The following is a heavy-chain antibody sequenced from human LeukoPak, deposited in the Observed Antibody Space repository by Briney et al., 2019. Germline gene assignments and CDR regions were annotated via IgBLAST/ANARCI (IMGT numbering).Heavy chain of an antibody. Sequence: GGSLRLSCAASGFTFRDCYMSWIRQAPGEGLEWVSYISSSGSTIYYTDSVKGRFTISRDNAKNSLYLQMNSLTAEDTAVYYCARDYGSGWYVDYWGQGTLVTVSS. D-gene: IGHD6-19*01. CDR3: ARDYGSGWYVDY. V-gene: IGHV3-11*04. J-gene: IGHJ4*02. CDR1: GFTFRDCY. CDR2: ISSSGSTI.